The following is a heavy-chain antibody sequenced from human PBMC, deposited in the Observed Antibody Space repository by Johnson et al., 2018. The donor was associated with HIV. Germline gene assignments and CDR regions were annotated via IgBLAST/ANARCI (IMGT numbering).Heavy chain of an antibody. CDR2: IWFDGITK. CDR3: AKELALDSRGYGGDAFDI. D-gene: IGHD6-25*01. V-gene: IGHV3-33*06. CDR1: GFTFRDYG. J-gene: IGHJ3*02. Sequence: QVQLVESGGGVVQPGRSLRLSCEASGFTFRDYGMHWVRQAPGKGLEWVAVIWFDGITKYYSDSVKGRFTISRDLSKNTLFLQLNSLRADDTAVYYCAKELALDSRGYGGDAFDIWGQGTMVTVSS.